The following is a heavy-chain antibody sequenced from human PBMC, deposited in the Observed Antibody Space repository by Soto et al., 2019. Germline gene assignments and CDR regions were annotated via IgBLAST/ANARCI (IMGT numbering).Heavy chain of an antibody. CDR2: ISVSGGST. D-gene: IGHD3-10*01. V-gene: IGHV3-23*01. Sequence: EVQLLESGGGLVQPGGSLRLSCVASGFTFSSYAMTWVRQAPGRGLEWASGISVSGGSTYHADSVKGRFTISRDNSKNTLYLQMNSLRAEDTAVYYCAKRVEGSGTYYKGPFDYWGQGTLVTVSS. J-gene: IGHJ4*02. CDR1: GFTFSSYA. CDR3: AKRVEGSGTYYKGPFDY.